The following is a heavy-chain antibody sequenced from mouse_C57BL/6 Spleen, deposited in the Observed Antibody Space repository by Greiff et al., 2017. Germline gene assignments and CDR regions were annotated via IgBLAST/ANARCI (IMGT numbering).Heavy chain of an antibody. Sequence: VQLQQSGAELVRPGTSVKVSCKASGYAFTNYLIGWVKQRPGQGLEWIGVINPGSGGTNYNEKFKGKATLTADKSSSTAYMQLSSLSSEDSAVYFCAHYDGLFDYWGQGTTLTVSS. CDR1: GYAFTNYL. V-gene: IGHV1-54*01. D-gene: IGHD2-3*01. CDR3: AHYDGLFDY. CDR2: INPGSGGT. J-gene: IGHJ2*01.